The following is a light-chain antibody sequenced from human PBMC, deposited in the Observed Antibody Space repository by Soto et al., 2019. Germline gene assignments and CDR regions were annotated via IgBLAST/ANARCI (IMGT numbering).Light chain of an antibody. Sequence: QSVLTQPPSASGTPGQRVTISCSGSGSNIGTNYVFWYQQFPGTAPKLLIYRDNQRSSGVPDRFSGSKSGTSASLTISGPRSEDEADYSCAAWDDSLSGVVFGGGTKRTVL. CDR1: GSNIGTNY. CDR3: AAWDDSLSGVV. CDR2: RDN. V-gene: IGLV1-47*01. J-gene: IGLJ3*02.